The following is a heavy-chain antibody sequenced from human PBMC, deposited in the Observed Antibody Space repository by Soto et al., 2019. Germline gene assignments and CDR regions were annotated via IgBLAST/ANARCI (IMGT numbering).Heavy chain of an antibody. Sequence: QVQLQESGPGLVKSSETLSLTCTISGGSINDYYWSWIRQSPGKGLEWIGYFYSLGTTNYNTSLKSRVPISLDPYKREYSLTLSFVPASDTAVYYCATGRYSYGSEYWGQGAVVIVSS. CDR3: ATGRYSYGSEY. CDR1: GGSINDYY. CDR2: FYSLGTT. J-gene: IGHJ4*02. V-gene: IGHV4-59*01. D-gene: IGHD3-9*01.